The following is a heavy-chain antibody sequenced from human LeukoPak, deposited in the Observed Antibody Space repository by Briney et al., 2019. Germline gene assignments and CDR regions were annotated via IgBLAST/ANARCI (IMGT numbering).Heavy chain of an antibody. J-gene: IGHJ6*02. D-gene: IGHD6-13*01. CDR1: GYTFTSYS. CDR3: ARDPWQQLALYYYYGMDV. Sequence: ASVKVSCKASGYTFTSYSISWVRQAPGQGLEWMGWISAYNGNTNYAQKLQGRVAMTTDTSTSTAYMELRSLRSDDTAVYYCARDPWQQLALYYYYGMDVWGQGTTVTVSS. CDR2: ISAYNGNT. V-gene: IGHV1-18*01.